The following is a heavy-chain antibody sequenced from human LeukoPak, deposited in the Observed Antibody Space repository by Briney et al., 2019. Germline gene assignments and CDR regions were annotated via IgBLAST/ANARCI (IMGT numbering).Heavy chain of an antibody. V-gene: IGHV4-59*11. CDR1: GGSISSHY. J-gene: IGHJ5*02. CDR2: IYYSGST. D-gene: IGHD3-16*01. CDR3: ARETALGSLDP. Sequence: SETLSLTCTVSGGSISSHYWSWIRQPPGKGLEWIGYIYYSGSTNYNPSLKSRVTISVDTSKNQFSLKLSSETAADTAVYYCARETALGSLDPWGQGTLVTVSS.